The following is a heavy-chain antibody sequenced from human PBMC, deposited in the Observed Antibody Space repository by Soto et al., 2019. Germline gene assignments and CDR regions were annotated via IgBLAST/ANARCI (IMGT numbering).Heavy chain of an antibody. Sequence: PSETLSLTCTVSGVYIHNSHYFWAWILQPCWNGLQFIASVSHNGGAHYNSSLKSRVTISVDTANNQVSMRMRSLTAADTAFYYCGRVVEGATRHTDPDSWGQGILVTVSS. J-gene: IGHJ5*01. CDR1: GVYIHNSHYF. CDR3: GRVVEGATRHTDPDS. V-gene: IGHV4-39*01. D-gene: IGHD2-21*01. CDR2: VSHNGGA.